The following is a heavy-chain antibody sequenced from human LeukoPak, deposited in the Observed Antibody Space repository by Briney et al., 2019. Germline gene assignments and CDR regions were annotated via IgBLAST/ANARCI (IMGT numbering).Heavy chain of an antibody. J-gene: IGHJ4*02. CDR1: GFTLTDYT. CDR2: VSSSSSFI. V-gene: IGHV3-21*06. D-gene: IGHD3-16*01. CDR3: ARDFSAVGVSTSDY. Sequence: GGSLRLSCAASGFTLTDYTMNWVRQAPRKGLEWVSSVSSSSSFISCADSVRGRFTISRDNTKNSLYLQMNSLRAEDTAMYYCARDFSAVGVSTSDYWGQGTLVTVSS.